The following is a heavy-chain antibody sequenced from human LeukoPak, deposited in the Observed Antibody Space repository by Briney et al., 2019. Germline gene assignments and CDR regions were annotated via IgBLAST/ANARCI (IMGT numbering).Heavy chain of an antibody. CDR2: ISGSGGST. V-gene: IGHV3-23*01. CDR1: GFTFSSYS. J-gene: IGHJ4*02. Sequence: GGSLRLSCAASGFTFSSYSMNWVRQAPGKGLEWVSAISGSGGSTYYADSVKGRFTISRDNSKNTLYLQMNSLRAEDTAVYYCAKDSFFGYYDSSGYYPPYYFDYWGQGTLVTVSS. CDR3: AKDSFFGYYDSSGYYPPYYFDY. D-gene: IGHD3-22*01.